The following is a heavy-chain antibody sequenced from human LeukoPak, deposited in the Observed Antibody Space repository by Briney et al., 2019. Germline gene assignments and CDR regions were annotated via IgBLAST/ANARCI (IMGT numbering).Heavy chain of an antibody. CDR3: ARSFPYDSGDY. Sequence: ASVKVSCKASGYTFTSYGISWVRQAPGQGLEWVGWISAYNGNTNYAQKLQGRVTMTTDTSTSTAYMDLTRLRSDDTAVYYCARSFPYDSGDYWGQGTLVTVSS. D-gene: IGHD3-22*01. J-gene: IGHJ4*02. CDR2: ISAYNGNT. CDR1: GYTFTSYG. V-gene: IGHV1-18*01.